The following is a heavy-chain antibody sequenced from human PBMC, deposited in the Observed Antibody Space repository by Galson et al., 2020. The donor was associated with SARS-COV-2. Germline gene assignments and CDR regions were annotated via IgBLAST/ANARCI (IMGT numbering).Heavy chain of an antibody. D-gene: IGHD3-10*01. J-gene: IGHJ6*02. V-gene: IGHV3-33*01. CDR1: GFTFSNYG. CDR2: IYYDGSYK. CDR3: ASLNFYGSGSYYQMDV. Sequence: GGSLRLSCAASGFTFSNYGMQWVRQAPRKGLEWVAYIYYDGSYKYYADSVKGRFTISRDNSKNTLNLQMNNLRAEDTAVYYCASLNFYGSGSYYQMDVWGQGTTVTVSS.